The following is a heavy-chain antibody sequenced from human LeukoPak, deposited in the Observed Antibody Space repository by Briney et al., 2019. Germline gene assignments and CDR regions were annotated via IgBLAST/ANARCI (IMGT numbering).Heavy chain of an antibody. V-gene: IGHV3-21*04. CDR2: ISSGSSHI. J-gene: IGHJ4*02. CDR1: GFSFSDYN. CDR3: ASPSGWPGGFDY. D-gene: IGHD6-19*01. Sequence: PGGSLRLSCAASGFSFSDYNMNWVRQAPGKGLEWVSSISSGSSHIYYADSVKGRFTISRDNAKNSLYLQMNSLRAEDTAVYYCASPSGWPGGFDYWGQGTLVTVSS.